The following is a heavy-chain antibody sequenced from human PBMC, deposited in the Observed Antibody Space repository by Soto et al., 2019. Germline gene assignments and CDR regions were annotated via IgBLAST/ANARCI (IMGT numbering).Heavy chain of an antibody. CDR3: AKRPRALLTFDY. J-gene: IGHJ4*02. V-gene: IGHV3-23*04. D-gene: IGHD1-26*01. CDR1: GFIFSNYV. Sequence: EVQLVDSGGGLVQPGGSLRLSCAASGFIFSNYVMSWVRQAPGKGLEWVSSISDSGGTSYYADSVKGRFTISRDNSKNTLYLQMNSLRAEDTAISYCAKRPRALLTFDYWGQGTLVTVSS. CDR2: ISDSGGTS.